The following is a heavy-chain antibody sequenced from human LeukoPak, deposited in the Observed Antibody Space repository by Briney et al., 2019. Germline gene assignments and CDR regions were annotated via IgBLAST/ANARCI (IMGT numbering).Heavy chain of an antibody. CDR1: GGSFSGYY. V-gene: IGHV4-34*01. D-gene: IGHD5-24*01. Sequence: KPPETLSLTCAVYGGSFSGYYWSWIRQPPGKGLEWIGEINHSGSTNYNPSLKSRVTISVDTSKNQFSLKLSSVTAADTAVYYCARGRSVRARDGYKPLDYWGQGTLVTVSS. J-gene: IGHJ4*02. CDR3: ARGRSVRARDGYKPLDY. CDR2: INHSGST.